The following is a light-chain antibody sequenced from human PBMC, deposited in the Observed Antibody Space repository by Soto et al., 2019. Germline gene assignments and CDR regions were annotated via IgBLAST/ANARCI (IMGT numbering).Light chain of an antibody. V-gene: IGLV2-23*01. Sequence: QSALTQPASVSGSPGQSITISCTGTSSDVGSYNLVSWYQQHPGKAPKLMIYEGSKRPSGVSNRFSGSKSGNTASLTISGLKAEDEAEYYCCSYAGSSTYVFGTGTKLTVL. J-gene: IGLJ1*01. CDR3: CSYAGSSTYV. CDR2: EGS. CDR1: SSDVGSYNL.